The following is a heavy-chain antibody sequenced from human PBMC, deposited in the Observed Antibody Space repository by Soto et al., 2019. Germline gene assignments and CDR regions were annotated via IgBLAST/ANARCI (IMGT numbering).Heavy chain of an antibody. CDR2: IIPILGIA. V-gene: IGHV1-69*02. CDR1: GGTFSSYT. CDR3: ARGSSYGDSTFDY. Sequence: QVQLVQSGAEVKKPGSSVKVSCKASGGTFSSYTISWVRQAPGQGLEWMGRIIPILGIANYAQKFQGRVTITADKSTSTAYMELSSLRYEDTAVYYCARGSSYGDSTFDYWGQGTLVTVSS. D-gene: IGHD4-17*01. J-gene: IGHJ4*02.